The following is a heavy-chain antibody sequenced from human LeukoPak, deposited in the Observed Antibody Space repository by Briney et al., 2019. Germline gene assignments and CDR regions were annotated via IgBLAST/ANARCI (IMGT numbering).Heavy chain of an antibody. D-gene: IGHD6-19*01. Sequence: GGSLRLSCAASGFTFSSYWMSWVRQAPGKGLEWVANIKQDGSEKYYVDSVKGRFTISRDNAKNSLYLQMNSLRAEDTAVYYCAREGGIAVAGNDYWGQGTLVTVSS. V-gene: IGHV3-7*01. J-gene: IGHJ4*02. CDR1: GFTFSSYW. CDR2: IKQDGSEK. CDR3: AREGGIAVAGNDY.